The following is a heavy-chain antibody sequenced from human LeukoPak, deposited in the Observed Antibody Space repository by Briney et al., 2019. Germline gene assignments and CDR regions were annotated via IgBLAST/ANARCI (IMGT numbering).Heavy chain of an antibody. CDR1: GYTFTSYY. J-gene: IGHJ4*02. CDR2: INPSGGST. Sequence: GASVKVSCKASGYTFTSYYMHWVRQAPGQGLEWMGIINPSGGSTSYAQEFQGRVTMTRDTSTSTVYMELSSLRSEDTAVYYCASTFYYDFWSGYYFSLDYWGQGTLVTVSS. CDR3: ASTFYYDFWSGYYFSLDY. D-gene: IGHD3-3*01. V-gene: IGHV1-46*03.